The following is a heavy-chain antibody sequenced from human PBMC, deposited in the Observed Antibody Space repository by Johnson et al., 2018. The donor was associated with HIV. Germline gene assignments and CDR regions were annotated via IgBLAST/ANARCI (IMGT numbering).Heavy chain of an antibody. V-gene: IGHV3-20*04. J-gene: IGHJ3*02. CDR2: INWNGGST. Sequence: EVQLLESGGGLIQPGGSLRLSCAASGFTFDDYGMSWVRRAPGKGLEWVSGINWNGGSTGYADSVKGRFNISRDNAKNSLYVQMDSLRTEDTALYYCARELESGVVVIGPGAFDIWGQGTMVTVSS. CDR1: GFTFDDYG. CDR3: ARELESGVVVIGPGAFDI. D-gene: IGHD2-21*01.